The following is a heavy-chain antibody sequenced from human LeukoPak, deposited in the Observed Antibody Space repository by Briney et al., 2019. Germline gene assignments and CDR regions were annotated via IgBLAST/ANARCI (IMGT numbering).Heavy chain of an antibody. J-gene: IGHJ4*02. CDR2: INYVGTI. D-gene: IGHD3-22*01. CDR1: GGSFSGYY. Sequence: PSETLSLTCDVFGGSFSGYYWTWIRQSPGKRLEWIGEINYVGTINYNPSLKSRVTMSVDTSKNQCSLKLSSVTAADTAVYYCARDRYYYDSSGYSLFDYWGQGTLVTVSS. CDR3: ARDRYYYDSSGYSLFDY. V-gene: IGHV4-34*10.